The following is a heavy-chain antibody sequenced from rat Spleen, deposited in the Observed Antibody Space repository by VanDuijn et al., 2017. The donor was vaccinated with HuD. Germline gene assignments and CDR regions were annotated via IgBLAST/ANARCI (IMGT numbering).Heavy chain of an antibody. CDR2: IWSNGGT. V-gene: IGHV2S61*01. J-gene: IGHJ2*01. Sequence: QVQLKESGPGLVQPSQTLSLTCTVSGFSLSNYGVLWVRQPPGKGLEWMGLIWSNGGTDYNSAIKSRLSISRDTSKSQVFLKMNSLQTEDTAMYFCARASFDYWGQGVMVTVSS. CDR3: ARASFDY. CDR1: GFSLSNYG.